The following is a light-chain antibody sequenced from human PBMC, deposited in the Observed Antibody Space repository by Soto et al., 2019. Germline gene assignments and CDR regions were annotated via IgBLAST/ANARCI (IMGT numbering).Light chain of an antibody. J-gene: IGLJ1*01. CDR2: EVS. CDR1: SSDVGGYNY. Sequence: QSALTQPPSVSGSPGQSITISCTGTSSDVGGYNYVSWYQQHPGKAPKLIIFEVSNRPSGVSNRFSGSKSGNTASLTISGLQAEDEADYYCSSYTSSSTHYVFGTGTKVTVL. CDR3: SSYTSSSTHYV. V-gene: IGLV2-14*01.